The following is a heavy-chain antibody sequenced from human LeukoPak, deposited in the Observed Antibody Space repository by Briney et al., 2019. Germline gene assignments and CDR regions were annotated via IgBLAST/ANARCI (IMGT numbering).Heavy chain of an antibody. CDR3: ARVHYYYDSSGYYFDAFDI. V-gene: IGHV4-4*07. CDR2: IYTSGST. Sequence: PSETLSLTCTVSGGSISSYYWSWIRQPAGKGLEWIGRIYTSGSTNYNPSLKSRVTISVDKSKNQFSLKLNSVTAADTAVYYCARVHYYYDSSGYYFDAFDIWGQGTMVTVSS. CDR1: GGSISSYY. J-gene: IGHJ3*02. D-gene: IGHD3-22*01.